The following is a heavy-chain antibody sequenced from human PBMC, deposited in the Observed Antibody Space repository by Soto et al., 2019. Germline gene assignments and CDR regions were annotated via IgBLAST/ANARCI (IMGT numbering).Heavy chain of an antibody. D-gene: IGHD6-13*01. CDR3: ARGGNRGSSSRKIDY. Sequence: SETLSRTCAVYGGSFSGYYWIWIRQPPGKGLEWIGEINHSGSTNYNPSLKSRVTISVDTSKNQFSLKLSSVTAADTAVYYCARGGNRGSSSRKIDYWGQGTLVTVSS. CDR2: INHSGST. J-gene: IGHJ4*02. CDR1: GGSFSGYY. V-gene: IGHV4-34*01.